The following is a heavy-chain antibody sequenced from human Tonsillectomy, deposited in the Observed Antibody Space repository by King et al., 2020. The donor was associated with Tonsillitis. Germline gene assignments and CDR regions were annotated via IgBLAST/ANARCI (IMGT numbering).Heavy chain of an antibody. CDR1: GFTFSDYY. J-gene: IGHJ4*02. CDR3: ARALPSGLELYYFDY. Sequence: QLVQSGGGLVKPGGSLRLSCAASGFTFSDYYMSWIRQAPGKGLEWVSYISSSGSTIYYADSVKGRFTIFRDNAKNSLYLQMNSLRAEDTAVYYCARALPSGLELYYFDYWGQGTLVTVSS. CDR2: ISSSGSTI. V-gene: IGHV3-11*01. D-gene: IGHD1-7*01.